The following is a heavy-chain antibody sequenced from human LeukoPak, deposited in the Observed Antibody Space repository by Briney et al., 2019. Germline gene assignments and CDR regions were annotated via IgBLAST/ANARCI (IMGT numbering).Heavy chain of an antibody. CDR3: ARGIAARDAFDI. V-gene: IGHV1-69*05. D-gene: IGHD6-6*01. CDR1: GGTFSSYA. CDR2: IIPIFGTA. Sequence: GASVKVSRKASGGTFSSYAISWVRQAPGQGLEWMGGIIPIFGTANYAQKFQGRVTITTDESTSTAYMELSSLRSEDTAVYYCARGIAARDAFDIWGQGTMVTVSS. J-gene: IGHJ3*02.